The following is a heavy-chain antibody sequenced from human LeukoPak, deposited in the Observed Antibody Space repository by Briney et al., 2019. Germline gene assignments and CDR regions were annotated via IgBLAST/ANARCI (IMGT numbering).Heavy chain of an antibody. V-gene: IGHV3-23*01. J-gene: IGHJ4*02. D-gene: IGHD6-19*01. Sequence: GGSLRLSCAASGFTFSSYAMSWVRQTPGKGLEWVSSITGSGGNTNYAESVRGRFTISRDYSRNTLYLQMNSLRANDTAVYYCARDSSGPAFWGQGILVTVSS. CDR2: ITGSGGNT. CDR3: ARDSSGPAF. CDR1: GFTFSSYA.